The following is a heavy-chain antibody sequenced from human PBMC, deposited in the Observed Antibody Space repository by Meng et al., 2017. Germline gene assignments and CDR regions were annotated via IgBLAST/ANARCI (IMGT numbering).Heavy chain of an antibody. D-gene: IGHD5-18*01. J-gene: IGHJ5*02. Sequence: QESGPGLVKPSQTLSLTCTVSGGSISSGGYYWSWIRQHPGKGLEWIGYIYYSGSTYYNPSLKSLVTISVDTSKNQFSLKLSSVTAADTAVYYCARADRRVGSYGPNWFDPWGQGTLVTVSS. CDR2: IYYSGST. V-gene: IGHV4-31*01. CDR1: GGSISSGGYY. CDR3: ARADRRVGSYGPNWFDP.